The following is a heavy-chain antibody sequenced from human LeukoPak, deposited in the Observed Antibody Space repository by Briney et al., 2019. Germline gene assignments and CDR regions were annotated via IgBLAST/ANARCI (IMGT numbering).Heavy chain of an antibody. CDR1: GGSFSAYY. V-gene: IGHV4-34*01. CDR2: INHSGST. CDR3: ARDQYSTVTTFDY. J-gene: IGHJ4*02. D-gene: IGHD4-17*01. Sequence: SETLSLTCAVYGGSFSAYYWSWIRQPPGKGLEWIGEINHSGSTNYNPSLKSRVTISVDTSKNQFSLKLSSVTAADTAVYYCARDQYSTVTTFDYWGQGTLVTVSS.